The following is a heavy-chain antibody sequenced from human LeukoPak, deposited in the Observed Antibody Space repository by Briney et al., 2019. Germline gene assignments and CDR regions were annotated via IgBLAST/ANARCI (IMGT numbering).Heavy chain of an antibody. CDR1: GGSFSGYY. V-gene: IGHV4-34*01. J-gene: IGHJ4*02. CDR3: ARLGIAAAGTNY. D-gene: IGHD6-13*01. CDR2: INHSGST. Sequence: PSETLSLTCAVYGGSFSGYYWSWIRQPPGKGLEWIGEINHSGSTNYNPSLKSRVTMSVDTSKNQFSLKLSSVTAADTAVYYCARLGIAAAGTNYWGQGTLVTVSS.